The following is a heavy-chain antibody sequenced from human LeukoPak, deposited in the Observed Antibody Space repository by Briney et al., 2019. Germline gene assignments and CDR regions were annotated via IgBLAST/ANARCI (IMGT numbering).Heavy chain of an antibody. CDR2: IYYSGSS. Sequence: PSETLSLTCTVSGGSISGYHWNRIRQPPGKGLEWLGYIYYSGSSNYNPSLKSRVTISADTSKNQFSLKLSSVTAAGTAVYYCARVPRSYYYYYYMDVWGKGTTVTVSS. J-gene: IGHJ6*03. CDR1: GGSISGYH. CDR3: ARVPRSYYYYYYMDV. V-gene: IGHV4-59*01.